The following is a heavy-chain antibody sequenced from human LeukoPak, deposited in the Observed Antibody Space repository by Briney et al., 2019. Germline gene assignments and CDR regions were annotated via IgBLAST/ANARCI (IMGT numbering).Heavy chain of an antibody. J-gene: IGHJ4*02. Sequence: PGGSLRLSCAAFGFTFSSYAMSWVRQAPGKGLEWVSAISGSGGSTYYADSVKGRFTISRDNSKNTLYLQMNSLRAEDTAVYYCAKGGIYGYYFDYWGQGTLSPSPQ. CDR3: AKGGIYGYYFDY. CDR1: GFTFSSYA. V-gene: IGHV3-23*01. D-gene: IGHD5-12*01. CDR2: ISGSGGST.